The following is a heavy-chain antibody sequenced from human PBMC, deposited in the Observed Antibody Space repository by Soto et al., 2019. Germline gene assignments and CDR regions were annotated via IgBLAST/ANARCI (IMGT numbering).Heavy chain of an antibody. V-gene: IGHV4-30-4*01. D-gene: IGHD3-22*01. CDR3: ARMSYFYDKWYFDL. J-gene: IGHJ2*01. CDR1: GASINNNDYY. Sequence: PSETLSLICTVSGASINNNDYYWSWIRQTPGKVLEWIGYVYYSVTTAYIPSLKSRLSMSIDKSQNQFTLKLNSVTAADTATYYCARMSYFYDKWYFDLWGRGTLVTVSS. CDR2: VYYSVTT.